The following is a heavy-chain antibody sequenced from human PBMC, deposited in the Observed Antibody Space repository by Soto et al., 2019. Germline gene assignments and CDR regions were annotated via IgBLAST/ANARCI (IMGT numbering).Heavy chain of an antibody. Sequence: GGSLRLSCAASGFTFSSYAMHWVRQAPGKGLEWVAVISYDRSNKYYADSVKGRFTISRDNSKNTLYLQMNSLRAEDTAVYYCARDLDTAMALYYYYYGMDVWGQGTMVTVSS. CDR1: GFTFSSYA. D-gene: IGHD5-18*01. V-gene: IGHV3-30-3*01. CDR3: ARDLDTAMALYYYYYGMDV. J-gene: IGHJ6*02. CDR2: ISYDRSNK.